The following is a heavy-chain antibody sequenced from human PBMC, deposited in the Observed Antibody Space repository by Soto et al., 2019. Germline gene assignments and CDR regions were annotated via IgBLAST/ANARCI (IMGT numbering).Heavy chain of an antibody. Sequence: ASVKVSCKASGGTFSSYAISWVRQAPGQGLEWMGGIIPIFGTANYAQKFQGRVTITADESTSTAYMELSSLRSEDTAVYYCARAVRRYCSGGSCYDYWGQGTLVTVSS. D-gene: IGHD2-15*01. V-gene: IGHV1-69*13. CDR3: ARAVRRYCSGGSCYDY. J-gene: IGHJ4*02. CDR1: GGTFSSYA. CDR2: IIPIFGTA.